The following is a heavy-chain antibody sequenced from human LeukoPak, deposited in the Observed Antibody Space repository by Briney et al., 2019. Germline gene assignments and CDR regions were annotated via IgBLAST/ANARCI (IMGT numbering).Heavy chain of an antibody. J-gene: IGHJ3*02. CDR1: GFSLSTSGVG. CDR2: IYWNDDK. V-gene: IGHV2-5*01. Sequence: SGPTLVKPTQTLTLTCTFSGFSLSTSGVGVGWIRQPPGKALEWLALIYWNDDKRYSPSLKSRLTITKDTSKNQVVLTMTNMDPVDTATYYCAHRTTDSYGIPEGAFDIWGQGTMVTVSS. D-gene: IGHD5-18*01. CDR3: AHRTTDSYGIPEGAFDI.